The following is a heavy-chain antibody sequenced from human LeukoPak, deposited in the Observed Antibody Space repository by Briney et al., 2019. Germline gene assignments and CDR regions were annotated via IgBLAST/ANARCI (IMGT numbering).Heavy chain of an antibody. Sequence: GGSLTLSCALSGFTSSSYWMHWVRQVPGKGLVWVSRINDDGTYTVYADSVKGRFTISRDNAKNTLYLQMNSLRGEDTAVYYCARDYGYSYGYYYYYYMDVWGKGTTVTVSS. CDR1: GFTSSSYW. CDR3: ARDYGYSYGYYYYYYMDV. CDR2: INDDGTYT. J-gene: IGHJ6*03. D-gene: IGHD5-18*01. V-gene: IGHV3-74*01.